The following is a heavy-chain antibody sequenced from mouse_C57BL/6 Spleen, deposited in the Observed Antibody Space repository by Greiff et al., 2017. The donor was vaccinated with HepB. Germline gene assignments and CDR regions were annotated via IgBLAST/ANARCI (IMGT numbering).Heavy chain of an antibody. Sequence: QVQLQQPGAELVRPGTSVKLSCKASGYTFTSYWMHWVKQRTGQGLEWIGVIDPSDSYTNYNQKFKGKATLTVDTSSSTAYMQLSSLTSEDSAVYYCARSSSPYWYFDVWGTGTTVTVSS. J-gene: IGHJ1*03. V-gene: IGHV1-59*01. D-gene: IGHD1-1*01. CDR2: IDPSDSYT. CDR3: ARSSSPYWYFDV. CDR1: GYTFTSYW.